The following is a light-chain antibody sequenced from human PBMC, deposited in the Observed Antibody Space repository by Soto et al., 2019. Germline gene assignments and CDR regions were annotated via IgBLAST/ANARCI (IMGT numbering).Light chain of an antibody. CDR3: QQYDHSRT. J-gene: IGKJ1*01. CDR2: DVS. CDR1: QSITAS. Sequence: DIQMTQSPSTLSASVGDSVTITCRASQSITASLAWYQQKPGEAPKLLIYDVSNLESGVPSRFSGSGSGTEFSLTIRSLQPDDFATYYCQQYDHSRTFGQGTKVDIK. V-gene: IGKV1-5*01.